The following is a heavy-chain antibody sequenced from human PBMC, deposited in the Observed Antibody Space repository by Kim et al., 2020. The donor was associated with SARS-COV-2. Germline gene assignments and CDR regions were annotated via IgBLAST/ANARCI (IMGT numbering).Heavy chain of an antibody. V-gene: IGHV3-33*05. CDR3: ASARPLRYFDWLLRL. J-gene: IGHJ4*02. Sequence: GGSLRLSCAASGFTFSSYGMHWVRQAPGKGLEWVAVISYDGSNKYYADSVKGRFTISRDNSKNTLYLQMNSLRAEDTAVYYCASARPLRYFDWLLRLWGQGTLVTVSS. D-gene: IGHD3-9*01. CDR1: GFTFSSYG. CDR2: ISYDGSNK.